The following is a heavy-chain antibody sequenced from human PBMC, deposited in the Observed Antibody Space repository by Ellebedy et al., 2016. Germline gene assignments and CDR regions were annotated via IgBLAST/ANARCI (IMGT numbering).Heavy chain of an antibody. Sequence: ASVKVSCKASGYTFTNYAVHWVRQATGQGLEWMGWISGGDGNTKYSQKFQGRVTITKDTSASTGFMELSRLKSEDTAVYYCARDILSGFSRYDFWGQGTLVTVSS. J-gene: IGHJ4*02. CDR1: GYTFTNYA. CDR2: ISGGDGNT. D-gene: IGHD3-9*01. V-gene: IGHV1-3*01. CDR3: ARDILSGFSRYDF.